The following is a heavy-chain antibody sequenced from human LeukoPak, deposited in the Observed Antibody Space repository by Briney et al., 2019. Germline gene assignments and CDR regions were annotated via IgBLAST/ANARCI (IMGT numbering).Heavy chain of an antibody. CDR2: IYYSGST. V-gene: IGHV4-59*08. Sequence: SETLSLTCTVSGGSISSYYWSWIRQPPGKGMEWTGYIYYSGSTNYNPSLKSRVTISVDTPKKQFSLRLSSVTAADTAVYYCARHGTGWGYDILTGYSGHFDYWGQGTLVTVSS. CDR1: GGSISSYY. J-gene: IGHJ4*02. CDR3: ARHGTGWGYDILTGYSGHFDY. D-gene: IGHD3-9*01.